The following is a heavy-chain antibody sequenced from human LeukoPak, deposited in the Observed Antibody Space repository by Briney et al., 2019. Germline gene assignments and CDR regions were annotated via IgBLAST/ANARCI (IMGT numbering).Heavy chain of an antibody. D-gene: IGHD3-10*01. CDR1: GYTLTELS. V-gene: IGHV1-24*01. Sequence: GASVKVSCKVSGYTLTELSMHWVRQALGKGLEWMGGFDPEDGETIYAQKFQGRVTMTEDTSTDTAYMELSSLRSEDTAVYYCATDRRSITMVRGAIIPNFDYWGQGTLVTVSS. CDR3: ATDRRSITMVRGAIIPNFDY. CDR2: FDPEDGET. J-gene: IGHJ4*02.